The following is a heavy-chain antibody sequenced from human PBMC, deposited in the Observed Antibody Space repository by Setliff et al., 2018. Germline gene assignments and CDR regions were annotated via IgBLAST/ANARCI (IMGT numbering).Heavy chain of an antibody. V-gene: IGHV4-34*01. CDR3: ASHPRVTIFGVVAFDY. CDR2: INDRGST. Sequence: SETLSLTCAVYGGPFSGYFWSWIRQAPGRGLEWIGEINDRGSTHYNPSLKSRVTISIDTSKNQFSLKLSSVTAADTAAYYCASHPRVTIFGVVAFDYWGQGILVTVSS. CDR1: GGPFSGYF. D-gene: IGHD3-3*01. J-gene: IGHJ4*02.